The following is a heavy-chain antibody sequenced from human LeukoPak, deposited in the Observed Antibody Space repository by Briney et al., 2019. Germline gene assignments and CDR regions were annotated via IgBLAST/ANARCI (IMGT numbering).Heavy chain of an antibody. J-gene: IGHJ4*02. Sequence: SVKVSCKASGGTFSGYAISWVRQAPGQGLEWIGRIIPIFGTANYAQKFQGRVTITTDESTSTAYMELSSLRSEDTAVYYCASEVHRYCSGGSCYFNDWGQGTLVTVSS. V-gene: IGHV1-69*05. CDR3: ASEVHRYCSGGSCYFND. CDR2: IIPIFGTA. CDR1: GGTFSGYA. D-gene: IGHD2-15*01.